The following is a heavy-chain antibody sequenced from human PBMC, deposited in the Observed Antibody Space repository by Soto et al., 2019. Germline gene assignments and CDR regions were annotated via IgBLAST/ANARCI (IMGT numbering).Heavy chain of an antibody. V-gene: IGHV4-59*01. CDR3: ATGSTVGTKLEY. D-gene: IGHD7-27*01. CDR2: IYYSGST. CDR1: GDSMTYSY. Sequence: PSETLSLTCTVSGDSMTYSYWSWIRQPPGKGLEWIRYIYYSGSTNYNPSLKSRVTISVDTSKNQFSLKLTSVTAADTAVYYCATGSTVGTKLEYWGQGALVTVSS. J-gene: IGHJ4*02.